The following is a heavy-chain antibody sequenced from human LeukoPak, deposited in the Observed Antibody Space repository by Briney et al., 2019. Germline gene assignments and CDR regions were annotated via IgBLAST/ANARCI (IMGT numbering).Heavy chain of an antibody. Sequence: ASVKVSCKASGYTFTSYDINWVRQATGQGLEWMGWMNPNSGNTGYAQKFQGRVTMTRNTSISTAYMELSSLRSEDTAVYYCARGLCSSTSCYLDYWGQGTLVTVSS. CDR2: MNPNSGNT. V-gene: IGHV1-8*01. CDR1: GYTFTSYD. CDR3: ARGLCSSTSCYLDY. D-gene: IGHD2-2*01. J-gene: IGHJ4*02.